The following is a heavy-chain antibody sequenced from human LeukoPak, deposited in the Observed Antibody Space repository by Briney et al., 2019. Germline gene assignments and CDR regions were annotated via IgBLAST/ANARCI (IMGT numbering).Heavy chain of an antibody. CDR3: ARVFLPGSGNFYKHAFDI. D-gene: IGHD3-10*01. CDR2: ISTYNGNT. J-gene: IGHJ3*02. CDR1: GYTFTIYA. V-gene: IGHV1-18*01. Sequence: ASVKVSCKASGYTFTIYAISWVRQAPGQGLEWMGWISTYNGNTNYAQNLQDRVTMTTDTSTSTAFMELRSLRSDDTAVYYCARVFLPGSGNFYKHAFDIWGQGTMVTVSS.